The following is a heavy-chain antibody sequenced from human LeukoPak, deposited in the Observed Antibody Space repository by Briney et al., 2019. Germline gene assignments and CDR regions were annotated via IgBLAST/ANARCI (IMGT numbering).Heavy chain of an antibody. Sequence: GGSLRLSCAASGFIFDDFAMHWARQVPGKGLEWVSGISWNGATTRYAESVKGRFTISRDNAKNSLSLQMNSLRVEDTAFYYCTKSPAVEFSTSSGFDPWGQGTLVTVSS. V-gene: IGHV3-9*01. CDR3: TKSPAVEFSTSSGFDP. CDR1: GFIFDDFA. J-gene: IGHJ5*02. CDR2: ISWNGATT. D-gene: IGHD2-2*01.